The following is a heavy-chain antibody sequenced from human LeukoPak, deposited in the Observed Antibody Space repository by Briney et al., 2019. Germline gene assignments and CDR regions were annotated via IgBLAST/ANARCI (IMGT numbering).Heavy chain of an antibody. CDR1: GGSISSYY. CDR2: IYYSGST. Sequence: PSETLSLTCTVSGGSISSYYWSWIRQPPGKGLEWIGYIYYSGSTNYNPSLKSRVTISVDTSKNQFSLKLSSVTAADTAAYYCARTAVVEAWFDPWGQGTLVTVSS. V-gene: IGHV4-59*08. J-gene: IGHJ5*02. CDR3: ARTAVVEAWFDP. D-gene: IGHD2-15*01.